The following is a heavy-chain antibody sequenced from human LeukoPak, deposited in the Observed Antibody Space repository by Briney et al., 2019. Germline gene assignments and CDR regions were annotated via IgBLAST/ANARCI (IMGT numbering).Heavy chain of an antibody. V-gene: IGHV3-21*04. D-gene: IGHD2-15*01. J-gene: IGHJ4*02. CDR2: ITSSGTYI. Sequence: GGSLRLSCAASGFTFNNYSMNWVRQAPGKALEWVSSITSSGTYIFYADSVKGRFTISRDNAKNSLYLQMNSLGAEDTAVYYCAKAGAVVVVVAKFFDYWGQGTLVTVSS. CDR1: GFTFNNYS. CDR3: AKAGAVVVVVAKFFDY.